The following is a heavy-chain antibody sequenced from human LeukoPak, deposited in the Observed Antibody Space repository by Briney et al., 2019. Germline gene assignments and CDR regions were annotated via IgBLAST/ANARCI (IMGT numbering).Heavy chain of an antibody. CDR1: GFTFSSYA. CDR2: ISYDGSNK. D-gene: IGHD3-22*01. Sequence: GGSLRLSCAASGFTFSSYAMHWVRQAPGKGLEWVAVISYDGSNKYYADSVKGRFTISRDNSKNTLYLQMNSLRAEDTAVYYCARSGNAFSGLPPYYFDYWGQGTLVTVSS. J-gene: IGHJ4*02. V-gene: IGHV3-30-3*01. CDR3: ARSGNAFSGLPPYYFDY.